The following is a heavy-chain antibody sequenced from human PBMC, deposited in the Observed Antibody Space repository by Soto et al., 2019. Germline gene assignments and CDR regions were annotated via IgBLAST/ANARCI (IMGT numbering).Heavy chain of an antibody. V-gene: IGHV3-30-3*01. Sequence: GGSLRLSCVASGFIFTDYQMHWVRQAPGKGLEWVGTPDHCAEFVEGRFTISRDNSKNTLYLQMTNLRPEDTAVYFCAREIGGTAPDFWGQGTMVTVSS. D-gene: IGHD2-21*02. CDR1: GFIFTDYQ. J-gene: IGHJ4*02. CDR3: AREIGGTAPDF. CDR2: TPD.